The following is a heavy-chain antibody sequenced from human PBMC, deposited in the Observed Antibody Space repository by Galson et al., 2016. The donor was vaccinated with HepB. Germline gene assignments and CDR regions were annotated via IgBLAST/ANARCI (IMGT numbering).Heavy chain of an antibody. J-gene: IGHJ3*02. Sequence: SETLSLTCTVSGASISSSFWSWIRQPAGKGLEWIGRFYTSGSCYCPSLRGRVTMSADTSKNQFSLELTSVTAADTAVYYCARGAAGQQGEAFDIWGQGTMVTVPS. CDR2: FYTSGS. D-gene: IGHD3-16*01. CDR1: GASISSSF. CDR3: ARGAAGQQGEAFDI. V-gene: IGHV4-4*07.